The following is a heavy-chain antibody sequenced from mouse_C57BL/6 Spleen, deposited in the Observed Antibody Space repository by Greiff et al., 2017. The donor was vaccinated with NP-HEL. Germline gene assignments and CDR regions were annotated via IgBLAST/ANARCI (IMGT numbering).Heavy chain of an antibody. CDR2: IDPANGNT. Sequence: EVKLVESVAELVRPGASVKLSCTASGFNIKNTYMHWVKQRPEQGLEWIGRIDPANGNTKYAPKFQGKATITADTSSNTAYLQLSSLTSEDTAIYYCADGSTPYYYAMDYWGQGTSVTVSS. CDR3: ADGSTPYYYAMDY. J-gene: IGHJ4*01. V-gene: IGHV14-3*01. CDR1: GFNIKNTY. D-gene: IGHD2-3*01.